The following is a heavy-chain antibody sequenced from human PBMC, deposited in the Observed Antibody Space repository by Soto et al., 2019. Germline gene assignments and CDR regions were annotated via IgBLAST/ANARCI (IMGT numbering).Heavy chain of an antibody. J-gene: IGHJ5*02. V-gene: IGHV1-69*06. CDR3: ALGSDYLFDP. D-gene: IGHD4-17*01. Sequence: QIQLVQSGAEVKKPGSSVKVSCKASGGTFSTYVISWVRQAPGQGLEWMGGIIPMSGRTTYAQKFQDRVTITANKCTTTAYMELSSLRSEDTAVYYCALGSDYLFDPWGRGPLVTVSS. CDR1: GGTFSTYV. CDR2: IIPMSGRT.